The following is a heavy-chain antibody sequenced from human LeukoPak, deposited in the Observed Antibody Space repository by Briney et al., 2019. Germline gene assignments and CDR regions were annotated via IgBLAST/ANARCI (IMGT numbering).Heavy chain of an antibody. CDR3: ARARSLPEDP. Sequence: GASVKVSCKASGYTFTGYYMHWVRQAPGQGLEWMSWINPNSGGTNYAQTFQGRVTITRDTAISTAYMELSRLRSDDTAVYYCARARSLPEDPWGQGTLVTVSS. CDR1: GYTFTGYY. D-gene: IGHD1-14*01. V-gene: IGHV1-2*02. J-gene: IGHJ5*02. CDR2: INPNSGGT.